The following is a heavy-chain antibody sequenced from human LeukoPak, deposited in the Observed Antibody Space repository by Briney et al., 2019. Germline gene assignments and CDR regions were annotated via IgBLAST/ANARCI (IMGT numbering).Heavy chain of an antibody. Sequence: GGSLRLSCSASGLTFSSYWMSWVRQAPGKGLEWVANIKQDGSEKYYVDSVKGRFTISRDNAKNSLYLQMNSLRAEDTAVYYCARGSDDSSVAFDIWGQGTMVTVSS. D-gene: IGHD3-22*01. CDR1: GLTFSSYW. CDR2: IKQDGSEK. J-gene: IGHJ3*02. V-gene: IGHV3-7*03. CDR3: ARGSDDSSVAFDI.